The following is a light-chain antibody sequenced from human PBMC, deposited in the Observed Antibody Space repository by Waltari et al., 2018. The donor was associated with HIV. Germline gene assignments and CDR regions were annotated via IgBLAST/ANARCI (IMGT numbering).Light chain of an antibody. CDR1: TNDVGAYNY. V-gene: IGLV2-11*01. Sequence: QSALTQSRSVSGSPGQSITISCTGSTNDVGAYNYVSWYQQHPGRAPKPLIFALIKRPSGVPDRFSGSKSGNTASLTISGLQAEDEADYYCCSSAGKYTFVFGTGTKVTVL. CDR2: ALI. J-gene: IGLJ1*01. CDR3: CSSAGKYTFV.